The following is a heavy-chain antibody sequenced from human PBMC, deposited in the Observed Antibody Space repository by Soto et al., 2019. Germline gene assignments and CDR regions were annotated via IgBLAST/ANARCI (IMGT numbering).Heavy chain of an antibody. J-gene: IGHJ4*02. V-gene: IGHV4-4*02. Sequence: QVQLQESGPGLVKPSGTLSLTCAVSGGSISSSNWWSWVRQPPGKGLEWIGEIYHSGSTNYNPSLKTRRTISLAKPKSQYSLKLSSVTAADTAVYYCARDYGDYALGYWGQGTLVTVSS. CDR1: GGSISSSNW. CDR3: ARDYGDYALGY. CDR2: IYHSGST. D-gene: IGHD4-17*01.